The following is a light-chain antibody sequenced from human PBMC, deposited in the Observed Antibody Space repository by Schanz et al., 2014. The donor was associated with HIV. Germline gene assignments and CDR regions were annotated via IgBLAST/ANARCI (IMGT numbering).Light chain of an antibody. J-gene: IGLJ3*02. V-gene: IGLV2-14*03. Sequence: QSALTQPASVSGSPGQSITISCTGTSGYVITNDYVSWFQQHPGKAPKLMMYDVSRRPSGVSNRFSGYKSGDTASLTISGLQPDDEADYYCCSYTTSTTRVFGGGTKLTVL. CDR2: DVS. CDR1: SGYVITNDY. CDR3: CSYTTSTTRV.